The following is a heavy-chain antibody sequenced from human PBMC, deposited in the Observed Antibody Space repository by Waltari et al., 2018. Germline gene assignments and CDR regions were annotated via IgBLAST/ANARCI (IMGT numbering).Heavy chain of an antibody. CDR1: GYSLSRGYS. J-gene: IGHJ4*02. CDR3: ARGSGSGVFDY. V-gene: IGHV4-38-2*01. D-gene: IGHD3-10*01. CDR2: IYHSGST. Sequence: QVQLQESGPGLVKPSETLSLTCAVSGYSLSRGYSWGWIRQPPGKGLEWIGSIYHSGSTYYNPSLKSRVTISVDTSKNQFSLKLSSVTAADTAVYYCARGSGSGVFDYWGQGTLVTVSS.